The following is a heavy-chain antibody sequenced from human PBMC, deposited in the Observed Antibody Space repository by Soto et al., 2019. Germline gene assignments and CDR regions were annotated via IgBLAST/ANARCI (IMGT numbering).Heavy chain of an antibody. CDR1: SDFISSNNW. CDR3: ARAAEVRGVITPFLEH. V-gene: IGHV4-4*02. D-gene: IGHD3-10*01. Sequence: SETLSLTCAVSSDFISSNNWWTWVRQPPGKGLEWIGQISLRGSSNHNPSLKSRVTISVDKSKSQFSLKLISVTAADTAMYYCARAAEVRGVITPFLEHWGQGTLVTVSS. J-gene: IGHJ4*02. CDR2: ISLRGSS.